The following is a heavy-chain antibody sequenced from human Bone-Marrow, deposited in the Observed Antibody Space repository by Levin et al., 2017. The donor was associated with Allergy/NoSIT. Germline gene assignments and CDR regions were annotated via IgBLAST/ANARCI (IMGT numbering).Heavy chain of an antibody. CDR2: INRGGTST. CDR1: GFAFSNYW. D-gene: IGHD3-10*01. V-gene: IGHV3-74*01. CDR3: ARDPFAYNFGSGSYLDY. Sequence: ASVKVSCAASGFAFSNYWMHWVRQATGKGLVWVSRINRGGTSTTYADSVKGRFTISRDNAKNTLYLQMNSLRAEDTAVYYCARDPFAYNFGSGSYLDYWGQGTLVSVSS. J-gene: IGHJ4*02.